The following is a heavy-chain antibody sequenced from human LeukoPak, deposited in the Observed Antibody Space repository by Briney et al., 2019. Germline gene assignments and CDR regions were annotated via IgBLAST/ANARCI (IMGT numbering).Heavy chain of an antibody. J-gene: IGHJ3*01. CDR3: AQGDSYYDFLLSV. D-gene: IGHD3-3*01. CDR1: GFTFRSYA. CDR2: TSGSGAKT. Sequence: PGGSLRLSCEVSGFTFRSYAMTWVRQAPGKGLEWVSATSGSGAKTYYADSVKGRFTISRDNSRNTLYLQMNSLRVEDTAVYYCAQGDSYYDFLLSVWGQGTMVTVSS. V-gene: IGHV3-23*01.